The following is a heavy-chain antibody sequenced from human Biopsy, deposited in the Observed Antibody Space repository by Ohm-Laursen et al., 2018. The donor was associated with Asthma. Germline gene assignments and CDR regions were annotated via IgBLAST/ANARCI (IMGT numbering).Heavy chain of an antibody. CDR2: ISFDGTNR. CDR1: GFSFSHYG. V-gene: IGHV3-30*18. Sequence: SLRLFCAASGFSFSHYGMHWVRQAPGKGLDWVAVISFDGTNRNYTDSVKGRFTISRDNSRNTLHLQMNSLRAEDTAVYYCAKDVFPGWELRRGPDYWGQGTLVTVSS. D-gene: IGHD1-26*01. J-gene: IGHJ4*02. CDR3: AKDVFPGWELRRGPDY.